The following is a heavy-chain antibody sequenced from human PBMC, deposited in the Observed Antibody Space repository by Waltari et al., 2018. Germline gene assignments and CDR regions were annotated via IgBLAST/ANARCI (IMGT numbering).Heavy chain of an antibody. D-gene: IGHD3-3*01. CDR3: AKDDDFLKY. J-gene: IGHJ4*02. CDR2: IYSGGSST. Sequence: EVQLLESGGGLVQPGGSLRLSCAASGFTFSSYAMSWVRQAPGKGLEWVSVIYSGGSSTYYADSVKGRFTISRDNSKNTLYLQMNSLRAEDTAVYYCAKDDDFLKYWGQGTLVTVSS. V-gene: IGHV3-23*03. CDR1: GFTFSSYA.